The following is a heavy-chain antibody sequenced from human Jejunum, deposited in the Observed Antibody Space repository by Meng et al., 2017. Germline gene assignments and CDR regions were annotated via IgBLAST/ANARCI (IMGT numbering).Heavy chain of an antibody. V-gene: IGHV3-53*04. CDR2: IYSGGST. D-gene: IGHD3-22*01. CDR3: ARGSAVVSKLFDY. J-gene: IGHJ4*02. Sequence: GESLKIPCAASGFTVSSNYMNWVRQAPGKGLEWVSVIYSGGSTYYADSVKGRFTISRHNSNNTLYLQMNSLRGDDTAVYYCARGSAVVSKLFDYWGQGTLVTVSS. CDR1: GFTVSSNY.